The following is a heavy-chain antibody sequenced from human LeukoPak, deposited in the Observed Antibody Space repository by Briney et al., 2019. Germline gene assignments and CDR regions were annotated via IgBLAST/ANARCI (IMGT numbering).Heavy chain of an antibody. V-gene: IGHV1-18*01. D-gene: IGHD2-2*02. CDR2: ISAYNGNT. Sequence: ASVKVSCKASGYTFTSYGISWVRQAPGQGLEWMGWISAYNGNTNYAQKLQGRVTMTTDTSTSTAYMELRSLRSDDTAVCYCARWESVIVVPAAIDYYYGMDVWGQGTTVTVSS. CDR3: ARWESVIVVPAAIDYYYGMDV. J-gene: IGHJ6*02. CDR1: GYTFTSYG.